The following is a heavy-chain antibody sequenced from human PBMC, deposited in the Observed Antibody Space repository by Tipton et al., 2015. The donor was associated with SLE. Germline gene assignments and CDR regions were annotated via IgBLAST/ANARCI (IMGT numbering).Heavy chain of an antibody. V-gene: IGHV1-46*01. CDR3: ASSEDVQDFAY. Sequence: QVQLVQSGAEVRKPGASVKLSCKASGYTFTSYYVHWVRQAPGQGLEWMGVINPSAGTTKYSQNYQGRVTLTRDTSTNTVYMEMRGLRSEDTAVYYCASSEDVQDFAYWGQGTLVTVSS. CDR2: INPSAGTT. CDR1: GYTFTSYY. J-gene: IGHJ4*02. D-gene: IGHD1-1*01.